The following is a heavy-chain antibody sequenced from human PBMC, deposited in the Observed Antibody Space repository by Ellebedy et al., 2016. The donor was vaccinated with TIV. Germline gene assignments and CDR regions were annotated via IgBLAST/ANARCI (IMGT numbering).Heavy chain of an antibody. V-gene: IGHV4-39*07. D-gene: IGHD2-15*01. J-gene: IGHJ5*02. CDR2: IYYSGST. CDR1: GGSISSSSYY. CDR3: ARGPLYCSGGSCYDNWFDP. Sequence: MPGGSLRLSCTVSGGSISSSSYYWGWIRQPPGKGLEWIGSIYYSGSTYYNPSLKSRVTISVDTSKNQFSLKLSSVTAADTAVYYCARGPLYCSGGSCYDNWFDPWGQGTLVTVSS.